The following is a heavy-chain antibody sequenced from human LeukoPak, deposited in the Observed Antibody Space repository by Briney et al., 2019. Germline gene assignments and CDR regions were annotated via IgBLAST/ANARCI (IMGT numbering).Heavy chain of an antibody. Sequence: PSETLSLTCAVYGGSFSGYYWSWIRQPPGKGLEWIGEINHSGSTNYNPSLKSRVTISVDTSKNQFSLKLSSVTAADTAVYYCARESRSRDGYTNDAFDIWGQGTMVTVSS. CDR2: INHSGST. CDR3: ARESRSRDGYTNDAFDI. V-gene: IGHV4-34*01. D-gene: IGHD5-24*01. CDR1: GGSFSGYY. J-gene: IGHJ3*02.